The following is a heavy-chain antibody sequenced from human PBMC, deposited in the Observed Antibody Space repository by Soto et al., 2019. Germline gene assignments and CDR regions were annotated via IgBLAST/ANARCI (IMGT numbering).Heavy chain of an antibody. V-gene: IGHV1-46*03. J-gene: IGHJ3*02. Sequence: QVQLVQSGAEVKKPGASVKVSCKASGYTFTSYYMHWVRQAPGQGLEWMGIINPSGGSTSYAQKFQGRVTMTRDTSTSTVYMELSSLRSEDTAVYYCARDLRRVEVPAAIWAGPRDAFDIWGQGTMVTVSS. D-gene: IGHD2-2*01. CDR1: GYTFTSYY. CDR3: ARDLRRVEVPAAIWAGPRDAFDI. CDR2: INPSGGST.